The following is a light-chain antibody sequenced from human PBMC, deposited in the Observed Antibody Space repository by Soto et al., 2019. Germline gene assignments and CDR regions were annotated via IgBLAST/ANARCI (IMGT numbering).Light chain of an antibody. CDR2: DVT. Sequence: QSALTQPRSVSGSPGQSVTISCTGTSSDVGGYNYVSWYQQHPGKAPKFMIYDVTKRPSGVSDRFSGSKSGNTASLTISGLQAEDEADYYCCSYAGSYTVVFGGGTKLTVL. CDR1: SSDVGGYNY. V-gene: IGLV2-11*01. CDR3: CSYAGSYTVV. J-gene: IGLJ3*02.